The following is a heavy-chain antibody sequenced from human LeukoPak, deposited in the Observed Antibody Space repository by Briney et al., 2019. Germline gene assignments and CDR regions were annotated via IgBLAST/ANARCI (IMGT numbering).Heavy chain of an antibody. Sequence: PGGSLRLSCAASGFTFSSNYMSWVRQAPGKGLEWVSVIYSGGSTYYADSVKGRFTISRDNSKNTLYLQMNSLRAEDTAVYYCAGNHMRYALAFDYWGQGTLVTVSS. V-gene: IGHV3-53*01. J-gene: IGHJ4*02. CDR3: AGNHMRYALAFDY. CDR1: GFTFSSNY. CDR2: IYSGGST. D-gene: IGHD3-16*01.